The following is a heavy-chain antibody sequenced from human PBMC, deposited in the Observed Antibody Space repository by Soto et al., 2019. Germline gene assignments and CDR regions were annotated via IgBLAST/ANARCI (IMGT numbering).Heavy chain of an antibody. CDR1: GFTVSSYR. J-gene: IGHJ4*02. Sequence: GSLRLSCAASGFTVSSYRMSWVRQAPGKGLEWVSVIYSAGSADFADSVKGRFTISRDNSKNTLYLQMSSLRAEDTAVYYCARVNSSSYHYFDYWGQGTLVTVSS. V-gene: IGHV3-66*01. CDR2: IYSAGSA. CDR3: ARVNSSSYHYFDY. D-gene: IGHD6-13*01.